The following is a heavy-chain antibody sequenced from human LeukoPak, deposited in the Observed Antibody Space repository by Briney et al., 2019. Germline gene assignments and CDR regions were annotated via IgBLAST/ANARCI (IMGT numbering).Heavy chain of an antibody. Sequence: PSETLSLTCTVSGGSISSYYWSWIRQPPGKGLECIGYGYHSGSTNHNPSLKSRVTISVDTSKNQFSLKLNSVTAADTAVYYCVGSSSFFDYWGQGTLVTVSS. D-gene: IGHD6-6*01. CDR1: GGSISSYY. V-gene: IGHV4-59*08. J-gene: IGHJ4*02. CDR2: GYHSGST. CDR3: VGSSSFFDY.